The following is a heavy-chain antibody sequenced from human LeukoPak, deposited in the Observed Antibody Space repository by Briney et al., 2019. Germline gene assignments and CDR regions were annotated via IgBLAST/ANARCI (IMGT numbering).Heavy chain of an antibody. V-gene: IGHV4-61*02. CDR1: GGSISSGSYY. J-gene: IGHJ4*02. Sequence: SETLSLTCTVSGGSISSGSYYWSWIRQPAGKRLEWIGRTYISGSTNYNPSLKSRVTISLDTSKNQFSLRLSSVTAADTAVYYCARGGASMPPLYYFDDWGQGTVVTVSS. CDR3: ARGGASMPPLYYFDD. CDR2: TYISGST. D-gene: IGHD3-3*02.